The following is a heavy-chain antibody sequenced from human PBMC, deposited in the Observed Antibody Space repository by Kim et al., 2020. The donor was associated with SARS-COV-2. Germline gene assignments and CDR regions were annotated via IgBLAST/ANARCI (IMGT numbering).Heavy chain of an antibody. V-gene: IGHV3-7*01. CDR1: GFTFSSYW. CDR3: ARDPLTYYYDSSGYYYEYYFDY. D-gene: IGHD3-22*01. J-gene: IGHJ4*02. CDR2: IKQDGSEK. Sequence: GGSLRLSCAASGFTFSSYWMSWVPQAPGKGLEWVANIKQDGSEKYYVDSVKGRFTISRDNAKNSLYLQMNSLRAEDTAVYYCARDPLTYYYDSSGYYYEYYFDYWGQGTLVTVSS.